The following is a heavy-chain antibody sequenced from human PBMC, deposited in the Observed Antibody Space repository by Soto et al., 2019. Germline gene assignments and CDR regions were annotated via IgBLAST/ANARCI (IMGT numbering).Heavy chain of an antibody. CDR1: GGTFSRYT. Sequence: QVQLGQSGAEVKKPGSSVKVSCKASGGTFSRYTFTWVRQAPGQGLEWMGRIIPILDIPNYAQNFQGRVTITAYKSTSTAYMVLSSLTSDNTAVYYCASLFTGVLVLGTSSPGGDNYGWDVWGQGTTFTVSS. V-gene: IGHV1-69*02. CDR2: IIPILDIP. CDR3: ASLFTGVLVLGTSSPGGDNYGWDV. J-gene: IGHJ6*02. D-gene: IGHD2-8*02.